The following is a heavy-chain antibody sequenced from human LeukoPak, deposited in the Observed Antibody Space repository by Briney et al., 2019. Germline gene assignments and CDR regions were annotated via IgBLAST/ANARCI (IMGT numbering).Heavy chain of an antibody. Sequence: SETLSLTCTVSGGSISSSSYYWGWIRQPPGKGLEWIGSIYYSGSTYYNPSLKSRVTISVDTSKNQFSLKLSSVTAADTAVYYCARDSPWLPKPENYWGQGTLVTVSS. CDR1: GGSISSSSYY. V-gene: IGHV4-39*07. CDR3: ARDSPWLPKPENY. J-gene: IGHJ4*02. D-gene: IGHD5-24*01. CDR2: IYYSGST.